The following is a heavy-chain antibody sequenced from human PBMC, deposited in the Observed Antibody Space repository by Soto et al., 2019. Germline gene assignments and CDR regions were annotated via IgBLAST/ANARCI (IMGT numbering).Heavy chain of an antibody. V-gene: IGHV4-30-2*01. CDR2: IYNSGST. Sequence: SETLSLTCAVSGGSISSGGYSWSWIRQPPGKGLEWIGNIYNSGSTYYNPSLKSRVTISVDRSKNQFSLKLSSVTAADTAVSYCARAGVVGATALDYWVQGTLVTVSS. D-gene: IGHD1-26*01. CDR3: ARAGVVGATALDY. J-gene: IGHJ4*02. CDR1: GGSISSGGYS.